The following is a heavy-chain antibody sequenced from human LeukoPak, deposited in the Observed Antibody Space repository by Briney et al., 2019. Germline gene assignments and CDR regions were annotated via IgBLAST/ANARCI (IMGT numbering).Heavy chain of an antibody. CDR2: MNPSSGNT. CDR3: ARGGYYGSGNDFRFDP. V-gene: IGHV1-8*02. CDR1: GGTFNSHV. D-gene: IGHD3-10*01. J-gene: IGHJ5*02. Sequence: EASVKVSCKASGGTFNSHVINWVRQATGQGLEWMGWMNPSSGNTGYAQKFQGRVTMTRNTSISTAYMELSSLRSEDTAVYYCARGGYYGSGNDFRFDPWGQGTLVTVSS.